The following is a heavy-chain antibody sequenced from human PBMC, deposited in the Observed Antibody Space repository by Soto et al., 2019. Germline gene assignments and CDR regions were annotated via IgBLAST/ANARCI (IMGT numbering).Heavy chain of an antibody. J-gene: IGHJ4*02. Sequence: QLQLQESGPGLVKPSETLSLTCTVSGGSISSYYWGWIRRPPGKGLEWIGSIYYSGSTYYNPSLQSRVTISADSSKNQFSLNLSSVTAADTAVYCCARRWGYSFDYWGQGTLVTVSS. V-gene: IGHV4-39*01. D-gene: IGHD7-27*01. CDR3: ARRWGYSFDY. CDR1: GGSISSYY. CDR2: IYYSGST.